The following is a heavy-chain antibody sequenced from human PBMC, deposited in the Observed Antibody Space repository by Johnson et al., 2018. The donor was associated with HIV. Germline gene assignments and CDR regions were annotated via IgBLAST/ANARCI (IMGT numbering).Heavy chain of an antibody. CDR2: ISWNSGSI. D-gene: IGHD1-26*01. J-gene: IGHJ3*02. CDR3: AKDMAASGSDHRPLPGSLDI. Sequence: VQLVESGGGLVQPGRSLRLSCAASGFTFDDYAMHWVRQAPGKGLEWVSGISWNSGSIGYADSVKGRFTISRDNAKNSLYLQMNSLRVEDTALYYCAKDMAASGSDHRPLPGSLDIWGQGTMVTVSS. V-gene: IGHV3-9*01. CDR1: GFTFDDYA.